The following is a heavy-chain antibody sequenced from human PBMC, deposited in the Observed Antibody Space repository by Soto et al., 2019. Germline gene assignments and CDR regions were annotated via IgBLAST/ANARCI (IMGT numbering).Heavy chain of an antibody. CDR2: IIPIFGTA. V-gene: IGHV1-69*01. Sequence: QVQLVQSGAEVKKPGSSVKVSCKASGGTFSSYAISWVRQAPGQGLEWMGGIIPIFGTANYAQKFQGRVTITADESTSTAYMELSSLRSEDTAVYYCAREDELSGAVHYYYYGMDVWGQGTTVTVSS. D-gene: IGHD3-16*02. CDR1: GGTFSSYA. J-gene: IGHJ6*02. CDR3: AREDELSGAVHYYYYGMDV.